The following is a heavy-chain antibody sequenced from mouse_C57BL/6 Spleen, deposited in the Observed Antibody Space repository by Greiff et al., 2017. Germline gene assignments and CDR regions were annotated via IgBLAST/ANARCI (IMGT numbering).Heavy chain of an antibody. J-gene: IGHJ2*01. Sequence: EVQLQQSGAELVRPGASVKLSCTASGFNIKDDYMHWVKQRPEQGLEWIGWIDRENGDTEYASKFQGKATITADTSSNTAYLQLSSLTSEDTAVYYCTTGAGSYWGQGTTLTVSS. V-gene: IGHV14-4*01. CDR1: GFNIKDDY. D-gene: IGHD3-3*01. CDR3: TTGAGSY. CDR2: IDRENGDT.